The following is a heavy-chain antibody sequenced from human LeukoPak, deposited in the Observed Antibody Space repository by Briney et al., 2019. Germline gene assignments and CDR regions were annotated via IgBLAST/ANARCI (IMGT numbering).Heavy chain of an antibody. CDR1: GFTFSSYA. V-gene: IGHV3-23*01. D-gene: IGHD3-22*01. Sequence: PGGSLRLSCAASGFTFSSYAMSWVRQAPGKGLEWVSAISGSGGSTYYADSVKGRFTISRDNSKNTLYLQMNSLRAEDTAVYYCAKVERDYYDSSGNVDYWGQGTLVTVSS. CDR2: ISGSGGST. CDR3: AKVERDYYDSSGNVDY. J-gene: IGHJ4*02.